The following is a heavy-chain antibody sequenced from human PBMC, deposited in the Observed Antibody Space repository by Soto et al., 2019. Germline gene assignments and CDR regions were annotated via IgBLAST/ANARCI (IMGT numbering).Heavy chain of an antibody. J-gene: IGHJ4*02. CDR3: ARDTRGFWSGYGYFDY. V-gene: IGHV3-74*01. CDR1: GFIFSSHW. CDR2: INSDGSST. Sequence: GGSLRLSCEASGFIFSSHWMHWVRQSAEKGLVWVSRINSDGSSTAYADSVKGRFTISRDNAKNTLYLQMNSLRAEDTAVYYCARDTRGFWSGYGYFDYWGQGALVTVSS. D-gene: IGHD3-3*01.